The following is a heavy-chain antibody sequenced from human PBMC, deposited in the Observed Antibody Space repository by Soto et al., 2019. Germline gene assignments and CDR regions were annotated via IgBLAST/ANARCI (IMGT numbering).Heavy chain of an antibody. V-gene: IGHV4-31*03. J-gene: IGHJ5*02. CDR2: IYYSGST. Sequence: SETLSLTCTVSGGSISSGGYYWSWIRQHPGKGLEWIGYIYYSGSTYYNPSLKSRVTISVDTSKNQFSLKLSSVTAADTAVYYCARASDYYDFWRERPENWFDPWGQGTLVTVSS. CDR1: GGSISSGGYY. D-gene: IGHD3-3*01. CDR3: ARASDYYDFWRERPENWFDP.